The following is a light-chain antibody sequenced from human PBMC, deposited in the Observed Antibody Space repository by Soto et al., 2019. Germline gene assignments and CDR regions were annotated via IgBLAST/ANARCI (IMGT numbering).Light chain of an antibody. CDR1: QSVTSSY. Sequence: EVVLTQSPGTLSLSPGERATLSCRASQSVTSSYLAWYQQKPGQAPRLLIYGASTRATGIPDRFSASGSGTDCTLTISRLEPEDFAVYYCQQHGSSPFTFGPGTNVDIK. CDR3: QQHGSSPFT. CDR2: GAS. J-gene: IGKJ3*01. V-gene: IGKV3-20*01.